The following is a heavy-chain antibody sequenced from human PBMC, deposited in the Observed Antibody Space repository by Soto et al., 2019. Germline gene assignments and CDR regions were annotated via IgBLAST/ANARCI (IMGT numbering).Heavy chain of an antibody. CDR3: ARELDMYGYWYFDL. CDR2: ISIAGGR. D-gene: IGHD2-2*03. Sequence: DVQLVESGGGLVQPGGSLRLSCTASGFIFSNYDMHWVRQVTGKGLEWVSGISIAGGRHYADSVKGRFTISRENAKNSLYLEMNNLGAGDTAVYHCARELDMYGYWYFDLWGRGTLVTVSS. J-gene: IGHJ2*01. V-gene: IGHV3-13*01. CDR1: GFIFSNYD.